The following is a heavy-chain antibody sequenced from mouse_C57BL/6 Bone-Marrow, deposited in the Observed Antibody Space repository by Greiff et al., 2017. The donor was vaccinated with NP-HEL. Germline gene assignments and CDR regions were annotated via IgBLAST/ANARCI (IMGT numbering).Heavy chain of an antibody. D-gene: IGHD2-4*01. CDR2: IRSKSNNYAT. V-gene: IGHV10-1*01. CDR1: GFSFNTYA. J-gene: IGHJ3*01. Sequence: EVMLVESGGGLVQPKGSLKLSCAASGFSFNTYAMNWVRQAPGKGLEWVARIRSKSNNYATYYADSVKDRFTISRDDSESMLYLQMNNLKTEDTAMYYCVRQRGLSAWFAYWGQGTLVTVSA. CDR3: VRQRGLSAWFAY.